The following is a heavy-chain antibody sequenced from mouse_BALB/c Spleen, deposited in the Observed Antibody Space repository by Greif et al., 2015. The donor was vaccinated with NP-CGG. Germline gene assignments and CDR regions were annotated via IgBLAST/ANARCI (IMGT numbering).Heavy chain of an antibody. CDR1: GFTFSSFG. CDR2: ISSGSSTI. CDR3: ARGGNSFAY. V-gene: IGHV5-17*02. J-gene: IGHJ3*01. Sequence: EAQLVESGGGLAQPGGSRKLSCAASGFTFSSFGMHWVRQAPEKGLEWVAYISSGSSTIYYADTVKGRFTISRDNPKNTLFLQMTSLRSEDTAMYYCARGGNSFAYWGQGTLVTVSA. D-gene: IGHD2-1*01.